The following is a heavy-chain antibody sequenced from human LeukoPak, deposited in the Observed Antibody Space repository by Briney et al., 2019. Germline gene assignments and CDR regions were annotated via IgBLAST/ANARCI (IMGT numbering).Heavy chain of an antibody. CDR1: GGSISSGGYS. CDR2: IYHSGST. J-gene: IGHJ4*02. CDR3: ARGAQTSSYDY. D-gene: IGHD2-2*01. Sequence: SQTLSLTCAVSGGSISSGGYSWSWIRQPPGKGLEWIGYIYHSGSTYYNPSLKSRVTISVDRSKNQFSLKLSSVTAADTAVYYCARGAQTSSYDYWGQGTLVTVSS. V-gene: IGHV4-30-2*01.